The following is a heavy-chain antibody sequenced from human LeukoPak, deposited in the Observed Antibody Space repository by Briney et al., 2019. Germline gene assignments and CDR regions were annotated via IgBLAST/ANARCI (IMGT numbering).Heavy chain of an antibody. CDR1: GYTFTSYD. Sequence: ASVKVSCKASGYTFTSYDINWVRQATGQGLEWMGWMNPNSGNTGYAQKFQGRVTITRNTSISTAYMELSSLRSDDTAVYYCARISEYSSGWYGPYNFDYWGQGTLVTVSS. V-gene: IGHV1-8*03. CDR2: MNPNSGNT. J-gene: IGHJ4*02. CDR3: ARISEYSSGWYGPYNFDY. D-gene: IGHD6-19*01.